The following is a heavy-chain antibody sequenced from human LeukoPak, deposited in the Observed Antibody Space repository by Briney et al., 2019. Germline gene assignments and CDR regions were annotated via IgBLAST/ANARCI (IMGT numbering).Heavy chain of an antibody. J-gene: IGHJ5*02. CDR3: ARDAAAGGSWFDP. D-gene: IGHD6-13*01. CDR2: IYYSGST. V-gene: IGHV4-59*01. CDR1: GGSISSYY. Sequence: SETLSLTCTVSGGSISSYYWSWIRQPPGKGLEWIGFIYYSGSTNYNPSLKSRVTILVDTSKNQFSLKLSSLTAADTAVYYCARDAAAGGSWFDPWGQGTLVTVSS.